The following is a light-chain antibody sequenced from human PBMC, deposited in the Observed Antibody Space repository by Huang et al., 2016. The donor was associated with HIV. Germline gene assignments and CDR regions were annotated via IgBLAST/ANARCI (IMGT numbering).Light chain of an antibody. CDR3: QHYRVWPPVYT. CDR1: QTGSSN. J-gene: IGKJ2*01. Sequence: EIVMTQSPATLSVSPGERATLSCRASQTGSSNLAWYQQNPGQAPRLLISAASTRATDIPARFSGSGSGTEFTLTSSSLQSEDFAVYYCQHYRVWPPVYTFGQGTKLEIK. V-gene: IGKV3-15*01. CDR2: AAS.